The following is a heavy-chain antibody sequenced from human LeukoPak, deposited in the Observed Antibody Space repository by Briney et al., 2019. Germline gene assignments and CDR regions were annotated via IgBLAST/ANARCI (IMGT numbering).Heavy chain of an antibody. D-gene: IGHD3-3*01. CDR1: GGSISSSSYY. Sequence: SETLSLTCTVSGGSISSSSYYWSWIRQPPGKGLEWIGEINHSGSTNYNPSLKSRVTISVDTSKNQFSLKLSSVTAADTAVYYCARGAIFGVVIWRYYGMDVWGQGTTVTVSS. J-gene: IGHJ6*02. V-gene: IGHV4-39*07. CDR2: INHSGST. CDR3: ARGAIFGVVIWRYYGMDV.